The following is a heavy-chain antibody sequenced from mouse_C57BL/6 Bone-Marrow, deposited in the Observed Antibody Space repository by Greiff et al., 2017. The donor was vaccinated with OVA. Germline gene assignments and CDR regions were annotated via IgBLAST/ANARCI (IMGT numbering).Heavy chain of an antibody. CDR2: INPNNGGT. CDR3: ARRLDYGSSDWYFDV. Sequence: EVQRVESGPELVKPGASVKMSCKASGYTFTDYYMHWVKQSHGKSLEWIGYINPNNGGTSYNQKFKGKATLTVNKSSSTAYMELRSLTSEDSAVYYCARRLDYGSSDWYFDVWGTGTTVTVSS. J-gene: IGHJ1*03. CDR1: GYTFTDYY. V-gene: IGHV1-22*01. D-gene: IGHD1-1*01.